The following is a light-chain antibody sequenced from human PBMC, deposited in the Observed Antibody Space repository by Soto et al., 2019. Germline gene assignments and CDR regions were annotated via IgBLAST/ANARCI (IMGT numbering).Light chain of an antibody. CDR3: ATWDDSLSGVV. V-gene: IGLV1-47*01. Sequence: QSVLTQPPSASGTPGQRVTISCSGSSSNIGSHSVFLYQQLPGAAPKLLIYSNNQRPSGVPDRFSGSKSGTSASLAVSGLRSEDEADYYCATWDDSLSGVVFGGGTQLTVL. J-gene: IGLJ3*02. CDR1: SSNIGSHS. CDR2: SNN.